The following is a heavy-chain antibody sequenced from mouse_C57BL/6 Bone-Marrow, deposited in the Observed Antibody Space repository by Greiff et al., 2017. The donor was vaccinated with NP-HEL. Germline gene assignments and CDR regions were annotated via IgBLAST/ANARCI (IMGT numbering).Heavy chain of an antibody. Sequence: QVQLQQSGAELMKPGASVKLSCKATGYTFTGYWIEWVKQRPGHGLEWIGEILPGSGRTNYNEKFKGKATFTADTSANTAYMQLSSLTTEDSAIYYCARLRITTVVATDRRYFDVWGTGTTVTVSS. J-gene: IGHJ1*03. CDR3: ARLRITTVVATDRRYFDV. V-gene: IGHV1-9*01. CDR2: ILPGSGRT. CDR1: GYTFTGYW. D-gene: IGHD1-1*01.